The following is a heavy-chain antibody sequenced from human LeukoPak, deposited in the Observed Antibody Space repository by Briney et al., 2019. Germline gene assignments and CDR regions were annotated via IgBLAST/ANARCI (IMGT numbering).Heavy chain of an antibody. CDR3: ARGTGTTIDYYYYGMDV. D-gene: IGHD1-1*01. CDR1: GYTFATNG. CDR2: ISAYNGNT. J-gene: IGHJ6*02. Sequence: ASVKVSCKASGYTFATNGINWVRQAPGQGLEWMGWISAYNGNTNYAQKLQGRVTMTTDTSTSTAYMELRSLRSDDTAVYYCARGTGTTIDYYYYGMDVWGQGTTVTVSS. V-gene: IGHV1-18*01.